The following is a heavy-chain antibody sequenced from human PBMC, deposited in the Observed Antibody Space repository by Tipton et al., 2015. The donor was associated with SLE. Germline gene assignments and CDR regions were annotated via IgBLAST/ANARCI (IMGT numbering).Heavy chain of an antibody. D-gene: IGHD6-6*01. J-gene: IGHJ4*02. CDR1: GFTFSSYA. CDR2: IFFDGSTK. V-gene: IGHV3-30*04. Sequence: SLRLSCAASGFTFSSYAMHWVRQAPGKGLEWVALIFFDGSTKFYADSVRGRFTISRDNSRNTLYLQMNSLRAEDTAVYFCARDSSSSGDYFDYWGQGTLVTVSS. CDR3: ARDSSSSGDYFDY.